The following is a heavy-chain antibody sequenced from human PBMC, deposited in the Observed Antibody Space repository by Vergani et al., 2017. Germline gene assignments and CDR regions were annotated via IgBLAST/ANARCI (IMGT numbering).Heavy chain of an antibody. D-gene: IGHD6-13*01. CDR1: GGSISSSSYY. CDR2: IYYSGST. J-gene: IGHJ2*01. Sequence: QLQLQESGPGLVKPSETLSLTCTVSGGSISSSSYYWGWIRQPPGKGLEWIGSIYYSGSTYYNPSLKSRVTISVDTSKNQFSLQLNSVTPEDTAVYYCARDSAAAVNGNWYFDLWGRGTLVTVSS. V-gene: IGHV4-39*02. CDR3: ARDSAAAVNGNWYFDL.